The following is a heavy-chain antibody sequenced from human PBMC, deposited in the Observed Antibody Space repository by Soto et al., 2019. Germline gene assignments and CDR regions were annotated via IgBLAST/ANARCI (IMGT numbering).Heavy chain of an antibody. CDR2: INAGNGNT. CDR3: ARVRAGRWWELLLPLY. CDR1: GYTFTSYA. D-gene: IGHD1-26*01. J-gene: IGHJ4*02. V-gene: IGHV1-3*01. Sequence: QVQLVQSGAEVKKPGASVKVSCKASGYTFTSYAMHWVRQAPGQRLEWMGWINAGNGNTKYSQKFQGRVTITRNTSASTAYMELSSLRSEDTAVYYCARVRAGRWWELLLPLYWGQGTLVTVSS.